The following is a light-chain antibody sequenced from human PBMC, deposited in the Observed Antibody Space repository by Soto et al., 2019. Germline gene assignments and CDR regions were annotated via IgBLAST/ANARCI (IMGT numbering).Light chain of an antibody. Sequence: EIVMTHSPATLSVSPGERATLSCRASQSVSYNLAWYQQQPGQAPRLLIYGASTRATGIPARFSGSGSGTEFPLTISSLQSEDFAVYYCQQYNNWPRTFGQGTKVDIK. J-gene: IGKJ1*01. V-gene: IGKV3-15*01. CDR1: QSVSYN. CDR2: GAS. CDR3: QQYNNWPRT.